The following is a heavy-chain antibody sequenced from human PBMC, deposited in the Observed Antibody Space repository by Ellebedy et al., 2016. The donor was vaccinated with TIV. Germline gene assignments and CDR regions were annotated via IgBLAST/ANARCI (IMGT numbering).Heavy chain of an antibody. CDR3: ATSFYYDSSGTKHFDL. D-gene: IGHD3-22*01. J-gene: IGHJ2*01. Sequence: GESLKISCAASGFIFSSYDMNWVRQAPGKGLEWVAVIWHDGSKKFYAASVKGRFTISRDNSKNTLYLEMSSLRAEDTALYYCATSFYYDSSGTKHFDLWGRGTLVSVSS. V-gene: IGHV3-33*08. CDR2: IWHDGSKK. CDR1: GFIFSSYD.